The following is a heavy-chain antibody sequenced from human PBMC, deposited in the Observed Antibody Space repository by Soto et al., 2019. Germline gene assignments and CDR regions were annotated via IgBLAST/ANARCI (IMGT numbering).Heavy chain of an antibody. CDR3: ARKLELRGSYYYYYDMDV. V-gene: IGHV1-18*01. CDR2: ISGDSVNT. J-gene: IGHJ6*02. D-gene: IGHD1-7*01. CDR1: GYNFTTYG. Sequence: ASVKVSCKAAGYNFTTYGISWVRQAPGQGLEWMGWISGDSVNTKSAQKLQGRVTMTRDTSISTAYMELSRLRSDDTAVYYCARKLELRGSYYYYYDMDVWGQGTTVTVSS.